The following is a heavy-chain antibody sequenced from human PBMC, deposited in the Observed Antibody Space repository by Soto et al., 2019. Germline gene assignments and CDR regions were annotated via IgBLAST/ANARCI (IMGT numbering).Heavy chain of an antibody. D-gene: IGHD6-13*01. CDR3: ARDYEQQLVLGYFDY. Sequence: PGGSLRLSCAAFGFTFSSYGMHWVRQAPGKGLEWVAVIWYDGSNKYYADSVKGRFTISRDNSKNTLYLQMNSLRAEDTAVYYCARDYEQQLVLGYFDYWGQGTLVTVSS. CDR2: IWYDGSNK. J-gene: IGHJ4*02. V-gene: IGHV3-33*01. CDR1: GFTFSSYG.